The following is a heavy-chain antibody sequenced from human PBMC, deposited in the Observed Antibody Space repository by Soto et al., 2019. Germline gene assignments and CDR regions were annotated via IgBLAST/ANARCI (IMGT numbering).Heavy chain of an antibody. CDR3: ARDQEGITMIVGGT. CDR2: ISAYNGNT. D-gene: IGHD3-22*01. Sequence: QVQLVQSGAEVKKPGASVKVSCKASGDIFTSYGISWVRQAPGQGLEWMGWISAYNGNTNYAQKFQGRVTMTTDTSTSQAQRELRSLRSHDTDVYYCARDQEGITMIVGGTWGQGTLVTVSS. CDR1: GDIFTSYG. V-gene: IGHV1-18*01. J-gene: IGHJ5*02.